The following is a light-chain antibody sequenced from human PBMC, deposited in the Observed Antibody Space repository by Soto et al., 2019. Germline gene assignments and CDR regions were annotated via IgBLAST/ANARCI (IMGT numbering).Light chain of an antibody. J-gene: IGKJ4*01. CDR1: QGIRKD. Sequence: IHMTHFPSSMSPPLGDGLTISFRASQGIRKDLGWYQQKPGKAPKRLIYAASSLQSGAPSRFSGSESGTEFALTISSLQPEDLATYYCLQHNSLLTFGGGTKVDIK. CDR2: AAS. V-gene: IGKV1-17*01. CDR3: LQHNSLLT.